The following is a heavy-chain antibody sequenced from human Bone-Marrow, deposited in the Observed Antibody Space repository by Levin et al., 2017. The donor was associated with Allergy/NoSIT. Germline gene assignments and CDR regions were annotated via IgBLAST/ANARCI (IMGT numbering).Heavy chain of an antibody. D-gene: IGHD2-15*01. CDR2: ISGSGVYT. V-gene: IGHV3-23*01. CDR1: GFTFSTYG. CDR3: ATGKYCSGGSCYSADY. J-gene: IGHJ4*02. Sequence: HPGGSLRLSCAASGFTFSTYGMTWVRQAPGKGLEWVSGISGSGVYTYYADSVKGRFTISRDNSKNTVYLQMNTLRAEDTALYYCATGKYCSGGSCYSADYWGQGTLVSVSS.